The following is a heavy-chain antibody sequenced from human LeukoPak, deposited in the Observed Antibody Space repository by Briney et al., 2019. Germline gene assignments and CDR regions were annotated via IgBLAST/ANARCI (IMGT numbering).Heavy chain of an antibody. Sequence: SVKVSCKASGGTYSCYAISWVRQAPGQGLGWMGGIIPIFGTANYAQKFQGRVTITADESTSTAYMELSSLRSEDTAVYYCARPGVSDAFDIWGQGTMVTVSS. D-gene: IGHD3-10*01. J-gene: IGHJ3*02. CDR1: GGTYSCYA. CDR2: IIPIFGTA. CDR3: ARPGVSDAFDI. V-gene: IGHV1-69*13.